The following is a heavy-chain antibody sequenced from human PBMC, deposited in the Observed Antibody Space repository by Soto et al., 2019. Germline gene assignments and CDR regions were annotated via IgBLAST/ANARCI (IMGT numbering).Heavy chain of an antibody. V-gene: IGHV1-18*01. CDR2: ISAHNGNT. D-gene: IGHD1-1*01. J-gene: IGHJ4*02. CDR3: ARGRYGDY. Sequence: QVHLVQSGAEVKKPGASVKVSCKASGYGFTTYGITWVRQAPGQGLEWMGWISAHNGNTNYAQKLQGRVTVTRDTPTSTAYMELRSLRSDDTAVYYCARGRYGDYWGKGALVTVSS. CDR1: GYGFTTYG.